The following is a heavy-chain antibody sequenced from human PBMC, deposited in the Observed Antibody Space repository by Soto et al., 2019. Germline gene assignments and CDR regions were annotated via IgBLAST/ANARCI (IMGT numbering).Heavy chain of an antibody. CDR3: ARTVGAAYYFDF. V-gene: IGHV4-4*07. J-gene: IGHJ4*02. D-gene: IGHD1-26*01. CDR2: ICTSGTT. CDR1: GDSLTKYY. Sequence: ETRSLTWPVSGDSLTKYYWSWVRPHYGKGLEWIGRICTSGTTNYNPSLKTRVTMSIGTSNNHFSLDLKSVTAADTSVYYCARTVGAAYYFDFWGQGALVTVS.